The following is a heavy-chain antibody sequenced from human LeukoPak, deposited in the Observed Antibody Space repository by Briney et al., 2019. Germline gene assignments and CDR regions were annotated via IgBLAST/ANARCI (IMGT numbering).Heavy chain of an antibody. J-gene: IGHJ4*02. CDR2: INPNSADT. V-gene: IGHV1-2*02. CDR3: ARKAYSYDYFDY. Sequence: ASVKVSCKASGYTFTGYYMHWVRQAPGQGLEWMGWINPNSADTKYAQKFQGRVTMTRDTSISTTYMELSRLRSDDTAVYYCARKAYSYDYFDYWGQGTLVTVSS. D-gene: IGHD5-18*01. CDR1: GYTFTGYY.